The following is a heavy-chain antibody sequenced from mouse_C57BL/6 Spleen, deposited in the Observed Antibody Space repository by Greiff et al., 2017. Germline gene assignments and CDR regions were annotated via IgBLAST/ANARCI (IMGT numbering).Heavy chain of an antibody. CDR2: IYPGDGDT. J-gene: IGHJ2*01. CDR1: GYAFSSSW. CDR3: ARDETGGNFDY. Sequence: QVQLQQSGPELVKPGASVKISCKASGYAFSSSWMNWVKQRPGKGLEWIGRIYPGDGDTNYNGKFKGKATLTADKSSSTAYMQLSSLTSEDSAVYFCARDETGGNFDYWGQGTTLTVSS. D-gene: IGHD4-1*01. V-gene: IGHV1-82*01.